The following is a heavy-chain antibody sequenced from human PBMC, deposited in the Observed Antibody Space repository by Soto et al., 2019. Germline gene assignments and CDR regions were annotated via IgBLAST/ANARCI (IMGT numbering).Heavy chain of an antibody. J-gene: IGHJ4*02. CDR2: ISYDGSNK. CDR1: GFTFSSYG. D-gene: IGHD3-3*02. CDR3: LLAAFDY. V-gene: IGHV3-30*03. Sequence: GGSLRLSCAASGFTFSSYGMHWVRQAPGKGLEWVAVISYDGSNKYYADSVKGRFTISRDNSKNTLYLQMNSLRAEDTAVYYCLLAAFDYWGQGTLVTVSS.